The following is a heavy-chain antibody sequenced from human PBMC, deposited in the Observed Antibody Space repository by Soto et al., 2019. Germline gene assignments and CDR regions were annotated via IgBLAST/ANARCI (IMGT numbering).Heavy chain of an antibody. D-gene: IGHD2-2*01. CDR2: IEPRDTYA. V-gene: IGHV5-10-1*01. Sequence: GQSLKISCTGFGYTFTTFWISWVRPMPGKGLEWMGRIEPRDTYATYSPAFQGHVTISADKATSTAYLQWSSLKASDTAMYYCARIYCTTTTCDSWFEPWGQGTLVTVSS. J-gene: IGHJ5*02. CDR1: GYTFTTFW. CDR3: ARIYCTTTTCDSWFEP.